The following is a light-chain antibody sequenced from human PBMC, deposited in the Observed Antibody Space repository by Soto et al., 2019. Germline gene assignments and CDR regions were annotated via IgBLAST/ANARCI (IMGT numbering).Light chain of an antibody. V-gene: IGKV3-15*01. CDR3: QQYNSWPPIT. CDR1: QSVSSN. Sequence: EIVMTQSPATLSVSPGERATLSCRASQSVSSNLAWYQQKPGQAPRLLIYGASTRATGIPARFSGSGSGTEFNLTISSLQSEDFAVYYCQQYNSWPPITFGQGTRLEIK. CDR2: GAS. J-gene: IGKJ5*01.